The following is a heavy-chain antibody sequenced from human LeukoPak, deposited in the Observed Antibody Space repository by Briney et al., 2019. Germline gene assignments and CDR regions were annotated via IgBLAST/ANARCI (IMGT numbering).Heavy chain of an antibody. D-gene: IGHD6-19*01. CDR2: INHSGST. J-gene: IGHJ4*02. Sequence: GSLRLSCATSGFTFNNAWMSWVRQPPGKGLEWIGEINHSGSTNYNPSLKSRVTISVDTSKNQFSLRLSSLTAADTAVYYCARRGYRSSGWQTWGQGTLVTVSS. CDR1: GFTFNNAW. V-gene: IGHV4-34*01. CDR3: ARRGYRSSGWQT.